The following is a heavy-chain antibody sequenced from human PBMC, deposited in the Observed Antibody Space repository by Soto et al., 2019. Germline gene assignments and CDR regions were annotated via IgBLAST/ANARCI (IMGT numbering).Heavy chain of an antibody. D-gene: IGHD1-1*01. V-gene: IGHV3-53*01. CDR1: GLTISGKKC. J-gene: IGHJ3*01. Sequence: DVQLVESGGGLIQPGESLRLSCAAFGLTISGKKCVAWVRQAPGKGLEWVSALYDVDGSFYADSVKGRFTTSSDSSKTTVYLQMNDLRPDDTVVYYCATWHEREHAYDVWGQGTTVTVSS. CDR2: LYDVDGS. CDR3: ATWHEREHAYDV.